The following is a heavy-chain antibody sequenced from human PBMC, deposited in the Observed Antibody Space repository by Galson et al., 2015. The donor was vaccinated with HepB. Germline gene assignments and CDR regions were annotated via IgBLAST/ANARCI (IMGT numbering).Heavy chain of an antibody. CDR1: GFTLRNYW. CDR3: ARESVEMATMIY. CDR2: INSDGSST. J-gene: IGHJ4*02. V-gene: IGHV3-74*01. D-gene: IGHD5-24*01. Sequence: SLRLSCKASGFTLRNYWMHWVRQAPGKGLVWVTRINSDGSSTNYADSVKGRFTISRDNAKNTLYLQMNSLRAEDTAVYYCARESVEMATMIYWGQGTLVTVSS.